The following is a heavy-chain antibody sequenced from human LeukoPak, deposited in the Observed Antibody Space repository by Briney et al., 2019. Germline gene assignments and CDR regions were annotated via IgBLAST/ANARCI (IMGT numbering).Heavy chain of an antibody. D-gene: IGHD1-26*01. CDR3: ARRRSGSYCNDY. CDR2: IYYSGST. V-gene: IGHV4-39*07. CDR1: GGSISSRSYY. J-gene: IGHJ4*02. Sequence: SETLSLTCTVSGGSISSRSYYWGWIRQPPGKGLEWIGSIYYSGSTYYNPSLKSRVIISVDTSKNQFSLKLSSVTAADTAVYYCARRRSGSYCNDYWGQGTLVTVSS.